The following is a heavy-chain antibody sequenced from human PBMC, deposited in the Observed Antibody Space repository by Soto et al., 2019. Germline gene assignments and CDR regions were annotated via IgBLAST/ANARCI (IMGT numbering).Heavy chain of an antibody. CDR3: ASHRYRTVYAHIDY. Sequence: QLQLQESGPGLVKPSETLSLTCTVAGGSISSSSYYWGWIRQPPGKGLEWIGSIYYSGSTYYNPSLKSRVTISVDTSKNQFSLKLSSVSAAATAVYYCASHRYRTVYAHIDYWGQGTLVTVSS. CDR1: GGSISSSSYY. D-gene: IGHD2-8*01. CDR2: IYYSGST. V-gene: IGHV4-39*01. J-gene: IGHJ4*02.